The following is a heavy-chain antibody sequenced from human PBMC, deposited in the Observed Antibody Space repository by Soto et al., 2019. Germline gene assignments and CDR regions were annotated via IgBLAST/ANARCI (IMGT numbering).Heavy chain of an antibody. CDR3: ARGGALSTSWYWGDGLDS. J-gene: IGHJ4*02. CDR2: IIPVFGTP. V-gene: IGHV1-69*06. Sequence: GASVKVSCKASGYSFSSHAITWVRQAPGQGLEWMGGIIPVFGTPGYAQKFQGRVMISADKSTNTSYLELRSLRSEDTAVYYCARGGALSTSWYWGDGLDSWGQGTQVTVSS. D-gene: IGHD6-13*01. CDR1: GYSFSSHA.